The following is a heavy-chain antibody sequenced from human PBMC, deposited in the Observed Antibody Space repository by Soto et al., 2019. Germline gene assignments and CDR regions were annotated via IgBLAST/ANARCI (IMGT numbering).Heavy chain of an antibody. V-gene: IGHV4-39*01. CDR2: IYYSGST. J-gene: IGHJ4*02. CDR3: ARHTADYCDLIFDY. D-gene: IGHD4-17*01. CDR1: GGSISSSSYY. Sequence: PSETLSLTCTVSGGSISSSSYYWGWIRQPPGKGLEWIGSIYYSGSTYYNPSLKSRVTISVDTSKNQFSLKLSSVTAADTAVYYCARHTADYCDLIFDYWGQGTLVTVSS.